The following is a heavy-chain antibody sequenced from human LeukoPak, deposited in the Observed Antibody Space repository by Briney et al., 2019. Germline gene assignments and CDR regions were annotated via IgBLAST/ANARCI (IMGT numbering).Heavy chain of an antibody. CDR2: MNPNSGNT. J-gene: IGHJ5*02. CDR3: ARAGGSYYDFWSGYIDP. V-gene: IGHV1-8*01. CDR1: GYTFTSYD. D-gene: IGHD3-3*01. Sequence: ASVKVSCKASGYTFTSYDINWVRQATGQGLEWMGWMNPNSGNTGYAQKFQGRVTMTRNTSISTAYMELSSLRSEDTAVYYCARAGGSYYDFWSGYIDPWGQGTLVTVSS.